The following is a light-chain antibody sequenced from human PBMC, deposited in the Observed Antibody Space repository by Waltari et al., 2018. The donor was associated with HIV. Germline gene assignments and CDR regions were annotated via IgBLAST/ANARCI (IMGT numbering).Light chain of an antibody. CDR3: AAWDDSLSGYV. Sequence: QSVLTHPPSASGTPGQRVTTSCSGGSSNIGRYYLLWYQLLPGTAPKLLVYRNDQRPSGVPDRLSGSKSGTSASLAISGLRSEDEADYYCAAWDDSLSGYVFGTGTKVTVL. J-gene: IGLJ1*01. V-gene: IGLV1-47*01. CDR2: RND. CDR1: SSNIGRYY.